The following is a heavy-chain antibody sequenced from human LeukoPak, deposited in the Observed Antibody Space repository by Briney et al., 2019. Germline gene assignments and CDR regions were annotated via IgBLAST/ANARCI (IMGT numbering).Heavy chain of an antibody. D-gene: IGHD3-10*01. Sequence: SETLSLTCAVYGGSFSGYYWSWIRQPPGKGLEWIGEINHSGSTNYNPSLKSRVTISVDTSKNQFSLKLSSVTAADTAVYYCARHRNYYGSGSYYNGFDYWGQGTLVTVSS. J-gene: IGHJ4*02. V-gene: IGHV4-34*01. CDR1: GGSFSGYY. CDR2: INHSGST. CDR3: ARHRNYYGSGSYYNGFDY.